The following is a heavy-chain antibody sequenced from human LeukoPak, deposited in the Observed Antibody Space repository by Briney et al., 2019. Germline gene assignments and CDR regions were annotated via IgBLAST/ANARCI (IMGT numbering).Heavy chain of an antibody. Sequence: PGGSLRLSCAASGFTFSSYWMSWVRQAPGKGLEWVANIKQDGSEKYYADSVKGRFTISRDNSKNTLYLQMNSLRAEDTAVYYCARPIDGSFDYWGQGTLVTVSS. CDR3: ARPIDGSFDY. CDR2: IKQDGSEK. V-gene: IGHV3-7*01. J-gene: IGHJ4*02. D-gene: IGHD1-26*01. CDR1: GFTFSSYW.